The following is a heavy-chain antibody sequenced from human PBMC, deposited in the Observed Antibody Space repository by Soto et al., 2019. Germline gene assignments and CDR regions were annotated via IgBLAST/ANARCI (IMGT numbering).Heavy chain of an antibody. CDR1: GYIFTTYW. CDR3: ARQVPLKSISKFTYDFDF. CDR2: IYPGDSDT. V-gene: IGHV5-51*01. J-gene: IGHJ4*02. Sequence: GDSLKISCEGSGYIFTTYWIAWVLQIPGKGLEWMGIIYPGDSDTKYSPSFQGQVTMSADKSTNTAYLQWSSLKTSDTAMYYCARQVPLKSISKFTYDFDFRGQGTPVTVSS. D-gene: IGHD2-8*01.